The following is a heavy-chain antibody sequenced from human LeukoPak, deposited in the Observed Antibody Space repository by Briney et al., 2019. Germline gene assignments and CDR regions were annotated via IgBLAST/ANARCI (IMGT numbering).Heavy chain of an antibody. CDR1: GGSITSYH. CDR3: ARQLPMTTVTTGRTFDI. J-gene: IGHJ3*02. V-gene: IGHV4-59*08. Sequence: PSETLSLTCTVSGGSITSYHYSWIRQPPGKGLEWIGYIYYSGSTNYNPSLKSRVTISVDTSKNQFSLKLNSVTAADTAVYYCARQLPMTTVTTGRTFDIWGQGTLVTVSS. D-gene: IGHD4-17*01. CDR2: IYYSGST.